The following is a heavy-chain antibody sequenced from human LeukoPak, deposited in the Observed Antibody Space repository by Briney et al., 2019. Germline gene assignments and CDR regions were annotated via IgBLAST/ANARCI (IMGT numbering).Heavy chain of an antibody. Sequence: GGSLRLSCAVSGLTFSSSWMDWVRQAPGKGLEWVASINPDGNKKYSADSVKGRFTISRDNAENSLYLQMNSLRVEDTAVYYCAKVGSGYYDHLDFWGQGILVTVSS. CDR3: AKVGSGYYDHLDF. D-gene: IGHD3-22*01. CDR2: INPDGNKK. CDR1: GLTFSSSW. V-gene: IGHV3-7*03. J-gene: IGHJ4*02.